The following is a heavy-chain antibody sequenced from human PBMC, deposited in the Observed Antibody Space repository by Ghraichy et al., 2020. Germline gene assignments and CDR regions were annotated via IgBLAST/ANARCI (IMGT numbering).Heavy chain of an antibody. CDR1: GGSVIDYY. J-gene: IGHJ4*02. CDR2: IYYTGIT. Sequence: SETLSLTCTVSGGSVIDYYWSWIRQTPGKGLEWIGNIYYTGITNYNPSLKSRVTISIDTSKNQFSLRLTSVTAADTAVYFCARSESSGWLDGVFDYWGQGTLVNVSS. CDR3: ARSESSGWLDGVFDY. D-gene: IGHD6-19*01. V-gene: IGHV4-59*02.